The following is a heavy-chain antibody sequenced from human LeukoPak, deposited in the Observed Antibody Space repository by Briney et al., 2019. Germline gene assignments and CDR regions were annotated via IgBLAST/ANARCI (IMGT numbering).Heavy chain of an antibody. CDR2: IIPFLSLT. D-gene: IGHD3-16*01. CDR3: ARSLNFASPMTFDY. V-gene: IGHV1-69*02. Sequence: GASVKASCKASGDTFSNYPINWVRQAPGQGLEWLGRIIPFLSLTNYAQNFQDRVTITADKSTSTAYMELSSLRSEDTAVYYCARSLNFASPMTFDYWGQGTLVTVSS. J-gene: IGHJ4*02. CDR1: GDTFSNYP.